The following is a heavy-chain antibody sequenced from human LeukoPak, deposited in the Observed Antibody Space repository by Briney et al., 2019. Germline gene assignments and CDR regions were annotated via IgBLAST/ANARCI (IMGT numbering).Heavy chain of an antibody. J-gene: IGHJ4*02. V-gene: IGHV3-23*01. Sequence: GGSLRLSCGASGFTFSNDAMSWVRQAPGKGLGWVSFITNSGDSAYYADSVKGRFTVSRDNSKNTLYLQMNRLRAEDTAVYYCMKGRSGTSSYDYWGQGTLVTVSS. CDR3: MKGRSGTSSYDY. CDR2: ITNSGDSA. CDR1: GFTFSNDA. D-gene: IGHD2-15*01.